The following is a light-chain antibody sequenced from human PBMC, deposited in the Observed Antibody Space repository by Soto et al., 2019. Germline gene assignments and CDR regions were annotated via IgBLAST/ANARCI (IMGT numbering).Light chain of an antibody. CDR2: EVS. CDR1: SSDVGGYNY. V-gene: IGLV2-8*01. CDR3: SSYAGSSRVV. J-gene: IGLJ1*01. Sequence: QSALTQPPSASGSPGQSVTISCTGTSSDVGGYNYVSWYQQHPGTAPKLMIYEVSKRPSGVPDRFSGYKSANTASRTVSGLQGEDEADYYCSSYAGSSRVVFGAGTKLTVL.